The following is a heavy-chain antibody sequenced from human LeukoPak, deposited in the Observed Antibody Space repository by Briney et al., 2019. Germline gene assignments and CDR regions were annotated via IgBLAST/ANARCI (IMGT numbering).Heavy chain of an antibody. J-gene: IGHJ6*03. CDR3: VRGTSCSYCYYYYYMDV. D-gene: IGHD2-2*01. CDR1: GFTFSSYW. Sequence: GGSLRLSCAASGFTFSSYWMHWVRQAPGKGLVWVSRINTDGSSTSYADSVKGRFTISRDNAKNTLYLQMNSLRAEDTAVYYCVRGTSCSYCYYYYYMDVWGKGTTVTVSS. CDR2: INTDGSST. V-gene: IGHV3-74*01.